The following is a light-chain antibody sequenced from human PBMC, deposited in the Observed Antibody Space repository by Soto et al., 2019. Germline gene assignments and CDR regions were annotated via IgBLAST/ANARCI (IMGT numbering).Light chain of an antibody. CDR1: SSDVGAYNY. V-gene: IGLV2-14*01. J-gene: IGLJ2*01. Sequence: QSALTQPASVSGSPGQSITFSCTGTSSDVGAYNYVSWYQQHPGKAPKLMIYEVSNRPSGVSNRFSGSKSGNTASLTISGLQAEDEADYYCVTWDNSLSAPVVFGGGTKLTVL. CDR3: VTWDNSLSAPVV. CDR2: EVS.